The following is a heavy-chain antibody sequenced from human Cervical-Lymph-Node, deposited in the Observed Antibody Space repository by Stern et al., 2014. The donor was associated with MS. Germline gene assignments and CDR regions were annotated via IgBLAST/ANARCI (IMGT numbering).Heavy chain of an antibody. V-gene: IGHV1-46*03. CDR2: INPSGGST. CDR3: ARESSNWYGGADY. D-gene: IGHD6-13*01. CDR1: GYTFTSYY. Sequence: VQLVESGAEVKKPGASVKVSCKASGYTFTSYYMHWVRQAPGQGLEWMGVINPSGGSTTYAQKFQDRVTMTRDTSTTTVYMELSSLRSEDTAVYYCARESSNWYGGADYWGQGTLVTVSS. J-gene: IGHJ4*02.